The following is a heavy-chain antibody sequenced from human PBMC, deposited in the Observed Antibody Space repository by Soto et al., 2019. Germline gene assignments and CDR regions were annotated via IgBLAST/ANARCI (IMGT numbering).Heavy chain of an antibody. J-gene: IGHJ6*03. V-gene: IGHV3-23*01. CDR3: VKFRGRAYPYYYMDV. CDR2: ISDSGGDT. CDR1: GFTFSGYA. Sequence: GGSLRLSCAASGFTFSGYAMSWVRQAPGKGLEWVSAISDSGGDTYYADSVKGRFTISRDNSKNTLSLEMNSLRAEDTATYYCVKFRGRAYPYYYMDVWGKGTTVTVSS. D-gene: IGHD3-10*01.